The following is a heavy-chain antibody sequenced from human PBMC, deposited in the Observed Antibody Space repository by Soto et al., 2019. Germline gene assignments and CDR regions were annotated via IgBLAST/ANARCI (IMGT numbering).Heavy chain of an antibody. D-gene: IGHD3-9*01. CDR2: IRGDGGQT. J-gene: IGHJ4*02. CDR1: GFTFSSYG. Sequence: GGSLRLSCTASGFTFSSYGMGWVRQAPGKGLQWVSTIRGDGGQTHYTDSAKGRFSISRDNSKNTVYLQMDSLRAEDTAMYFCARDVGLDSDDFFAYWGQGTQVTVSS. V-gene: IGHV3-23*01. CDR3: ARDVGLDSDDFFAY.